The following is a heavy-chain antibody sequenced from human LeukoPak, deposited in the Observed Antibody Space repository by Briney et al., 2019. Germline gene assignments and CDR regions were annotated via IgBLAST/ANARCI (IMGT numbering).Heavy chain of an antibody. CDR1: GYTFISYA. CDR3: ARDSSGYQNDY. CDR2: INAGNGNT. Sequence: ASVKVSCKASGYTFISYAIHWVRQAPGQRLEWMGWINAGNGNTKYSQKLQGRVTITRDTSASTAYMELSRLRSEDTAVYYCARDSSGYQNDYWGQGTLVTVSS. D-gene: IGHD3-22*01. J-gene: IGHJ4*02. V-gene: IGHV1-3*01.